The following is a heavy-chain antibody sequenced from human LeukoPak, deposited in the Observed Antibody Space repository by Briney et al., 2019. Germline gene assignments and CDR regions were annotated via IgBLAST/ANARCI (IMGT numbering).Heavy chain of an antibody. CDR1: GYTITGYF. D-gene: IGHD2-8*01. CDR3: ARSRGYCTNGVCYREFDY. CDR2: INPNSGGP. Sequence: ASVKVSCKASGYTITGYFMHWVRQAPGQGLEWMGWINPNSGGPNYAQKFQGRVTMTRDTSISTAYMDLSGLRSDDTAVYYCARSRGYCTNGVCYREFDYWGQGTLVTVSS. J-gene: IGHJ4*02. V-gene: IGHV1-2*02.